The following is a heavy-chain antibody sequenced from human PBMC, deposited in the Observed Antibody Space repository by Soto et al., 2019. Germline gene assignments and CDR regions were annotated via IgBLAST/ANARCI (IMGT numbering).Heavy chain of an antibody. CDR1: GFTFSSYG. Sequence: PGGSLRLSCAASGFTFSSYGMHWVRQAPGKGLEWVAVISYGGSNKYYADSVKGRFTISRDNSKNTLYLQMNSLRAEDTAVYYCAKDGPSGSPTLGMDVWGQGTTVTVSS. CDR3: AKDGPSGSPTLGMDV. D-gene: IGHD1-26*01. J-gene: IGHJ6*02. V-gene: IGHV3-30*18. CDR2: ISYGGSNK.